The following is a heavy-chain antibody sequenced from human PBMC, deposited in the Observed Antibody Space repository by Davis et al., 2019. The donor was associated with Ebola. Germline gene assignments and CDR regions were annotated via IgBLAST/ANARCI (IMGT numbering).Heavy chain of an antibody. CDR2: IKEDGSQK. D-gene: IGHD2-15*01. J-gene: IGHJ4*02. V-gene: IGHV3-7*01. CDR1: GFTFSNYW. Sequence: PGGSLRLSCAASGFTFSNYWMTWVRQAPGEGLEWVAHIKEDGSQKYYVDSVKGRFTISRDNDQTSLSLQMNSLRVDDTAIYYCVRDAGWQRLDNWGQGTLVTVSS. CDR3: VRDAGWQRLDN.